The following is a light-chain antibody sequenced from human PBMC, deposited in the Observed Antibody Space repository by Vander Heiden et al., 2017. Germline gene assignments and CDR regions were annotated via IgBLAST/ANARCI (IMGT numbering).Light chain of an antibody. V-gene: IGLV2-11*01. CDR3: CSYAGNNIYV. J-gene: IGLJ1*01. CDR1: SNDVGGYSY. Sequence: QSALTQPRSVSGSPGQSVTISCTGTSNDVGGYSYVSWYQQHPGKAPKLMLCDVSRRPAGVPDRFSGSRSGNTASLTSSGLQAEDEADYYCCSYAGNNIYVFGTGTKVTVL. CDR2: DVS.